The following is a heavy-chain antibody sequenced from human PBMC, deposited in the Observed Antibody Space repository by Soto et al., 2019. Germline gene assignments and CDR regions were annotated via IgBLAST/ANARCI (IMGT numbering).Heavy chain of an antibody. CDR3: ARDLNFSPQGSWFEP. V-gene: IGHV1-69*04. CDR1: GGTFSSYT. Sequence: SVKVSCKASGGTFSSYTIGWVRQAPGQGLEWMGRIIPILGIANYAQKFQGRVTITADKSTSTAYMELSSLRSEDTAVYYCARDLNFSPQGSWFEPWGQGTLVTVSS. J-gene: IGHJ5*02. CDR2: IIPILGIA.